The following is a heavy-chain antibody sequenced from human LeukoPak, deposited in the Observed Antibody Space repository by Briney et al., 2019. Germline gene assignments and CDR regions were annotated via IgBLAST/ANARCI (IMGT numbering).Heavy chain of an antibody. V-gene: IGHV4-34*01. CDR3: ARHCSYYYGSSGPKRAGWFDP. CDR1: GGSFSGYY. D-gene: IGHD3-22*01. J-gene: IGHJ5*02. Sequence: SETLSLTCAVYGGSFSGYYWSWLRQPPGKGLEWIGEINHSGSTNYNPFLKSRVTISVDTSKNQFSLKLSSVTAADTAVYYCARHCSYYYGSSGPKRAGWFDPWGQGTLVTVSS. CDR2: INHSGST.